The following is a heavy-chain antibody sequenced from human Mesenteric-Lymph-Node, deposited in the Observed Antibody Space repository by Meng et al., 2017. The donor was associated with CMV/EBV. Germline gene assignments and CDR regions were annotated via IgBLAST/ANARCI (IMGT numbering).Heavy chain of an antibody. CDR1: RGSITDANSY. CDR2: IYYSGIT. D-gene: IGHD2-21*01. V-gene: IGHV4-39*07. Sequence: SETLSLTCTVSRGSITDANSYWGWIRQPPGKGQEWIGSIYYSGITYYNPSLKSRVTISGDASKNQFSLKLSSVTAADTAVYFCARSLRVNFGFYSDYWGQGTLVTVSS. CDR3: ARSLRVNFGFYSDY. J-gene: IGHJ4*02.